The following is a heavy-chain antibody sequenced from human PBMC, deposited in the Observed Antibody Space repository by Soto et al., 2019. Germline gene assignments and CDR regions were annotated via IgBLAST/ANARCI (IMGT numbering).Heavy chain of an antibody. CDR1: GGSVSSGSYY. V-gene: IGHV4-61*01. CDR2: IYYSGST. D-gene: IGHD3-22*01. CDR3: ARQAPAPMGYYDSSGHIDY. Sequence: SETLSLTCTVSGGSVSSGSYYWSWIRQPPGKGLEWIGYIYYSGSTNYNPSLKSRVTISVDTSKNQFSLKLSSVTAADTAVYYCARQAPAPMGYYDSSGHIDYWGQGTLVTVSS. J-gene: IGHJ4*02.